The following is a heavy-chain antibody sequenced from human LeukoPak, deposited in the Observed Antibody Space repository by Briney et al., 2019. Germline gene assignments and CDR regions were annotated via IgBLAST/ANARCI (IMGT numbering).Heavy chain of an antibody. CDR3: AKVGPSSSSDY. Sequence: GESLKISCKASGYSFTSYWIAWVRQMSGQGLEWMGVIYPRDSDAKYSPSFQGQVTISADKSINTAYLQWSSLKASDTAMYYCAKVGPSSSSDYWGQGTLVTVSS. V-gene: IGHV5-51*01. CDR2: IYPRDSDA. CDR1: GYSFTSYW. J-gene: IGHJ4*02. D-gene: IGHD6-13*01.